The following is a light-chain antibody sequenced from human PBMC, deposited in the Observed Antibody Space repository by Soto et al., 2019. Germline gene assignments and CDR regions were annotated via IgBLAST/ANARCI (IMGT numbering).Light chain of an antibody. CDR3: QTYDSSLSGYV. CDR1: SSNIGAGYD. CDR2: GNS. J-gene: IGLJ1*01. Sequence: QSVLTQPPSVSGAPGQRVTISCTGSSSNIGAGYDVHWYQQLPGTAPKLLIYGNSNRPSGVPDRFSGSKSGTSASLAITGLQAEDVVDYYCQTYDSSLSGYVFGTGSKVTV. V-gene: IGLV1-40*01.